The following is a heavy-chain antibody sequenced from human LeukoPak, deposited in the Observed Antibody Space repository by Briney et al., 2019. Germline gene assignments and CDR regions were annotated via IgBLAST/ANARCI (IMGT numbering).Heavy chain of an antibody. D-gene: IGHD5-18*01. J-gene: IGHJ4*02. Sequence: ASVKVSCKASGYTFTAYYMYWVRQAPGQGLECMGRINPNSGGTNYAQKFQGRVTMTRDTSISTAYMELSRLRSDDTAVYYCATSSEGGYSNGSDIDYWGQGTLVSVSS. CDR1: GYTFTAYY. CDR3: ATSSEGGYSNGSDIDY. V-gene: IGHV1-2*06. CDR2: INPNSGGT.